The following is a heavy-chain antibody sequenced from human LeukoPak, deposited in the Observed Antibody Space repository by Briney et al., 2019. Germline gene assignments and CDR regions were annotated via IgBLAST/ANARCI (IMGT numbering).Heavy chain of an antibody. D-gene: IGHD6-19*01. Sequence: ASVKVSCKASGGTFSSYAISWVRQAPGQGLEWMGGIIPIFGTANYAQKFQGRVTITADKSTGTAYMELSSLRSEDTAVYYCARDRLSSGWYEGAFDIWGQGTMVTVSS. V-gene: IGHV1-69*06. CDR2: IIPIFGTA. CDR1: GGTFSSYA. J-gene: IGHJ3*02. CDR3: ARDRLSSGWYEGAFDI.